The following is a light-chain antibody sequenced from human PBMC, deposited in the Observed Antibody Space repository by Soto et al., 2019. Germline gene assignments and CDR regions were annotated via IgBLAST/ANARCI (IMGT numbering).Light chain of an antibody. V-gene: IGKV3-20*01. Sequence: IVLTQSPGTLSLSPGERASLSCRASHSVSSSYLAWYQQKPGQAPRLLIYGASSRATGIPARFSGSGSGTEFTLTINSLQTEDFGLYYCQQYTSWPRTFGQGTKVDIK. CDR2: GAS. CDR1: HSVSSSY. J-gene: IGKJ1*01. CDR3: QQYTSWPRT.